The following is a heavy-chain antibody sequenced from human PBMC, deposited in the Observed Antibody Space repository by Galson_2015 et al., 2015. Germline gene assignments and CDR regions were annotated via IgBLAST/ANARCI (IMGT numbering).Heavy chain of an antibody. CDR1: GFTFSSYS. CDR3: ARPYYYDSSGYYTY. D-gene: IGHD3-22*01. CDR2: ISSSSSTI. Sequence: SLRLSCAASGFTFSSYSMNWVRQAPGKGLEWVSYISSSSSTIYYADSVKGRFTISRDNAKNSLYLQMNSLRDEDTAVYYCARPYYYDSSGYYTYWGQGTLVTASS. V-gene: IGHV3-48*02. J-gene: IGHJ4*02.